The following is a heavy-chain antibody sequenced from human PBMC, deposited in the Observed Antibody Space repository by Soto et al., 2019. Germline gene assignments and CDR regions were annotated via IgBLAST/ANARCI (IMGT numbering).Heavy chain of an antibody. V-gene: IGHV2-5*02. Sequence: HITLKESGPTLAKPTQTLTLTCNVSGVSLSTCGVGVGWILQPPGKALEWLALIYWDDDQRSSPSLKSKLTITKDTSKTPVVLTMTNMAPEDTATYDCAHMRDAKFDYWGQGTLVTVSS. CDR1: GVSLSTCGVG. CDR3: AHMRDAKFDY. D-gene: IGHD2-8*01. CDR2: IYWDDDQ. J-gene: IGHJ4*02.